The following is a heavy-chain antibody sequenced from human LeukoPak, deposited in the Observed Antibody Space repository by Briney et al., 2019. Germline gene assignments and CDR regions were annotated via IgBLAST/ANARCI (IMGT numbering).Heavy chain of an antibody. CDR2: IIEGGDVK. CDR3: ERTFGTGSMYYFDY. D-gene: IGHD3-10*01. J-gene: IGHJ4*02. Sequence: GGSLRLSCAASGFTFSAYWMTWVRQAPGKGLAWVANIIEGGDVKYYVDSVKGRFTISRDNAKNSLYLQMNSLRPDDTAAYFCERTFGTGSMYYFDYWGRGTLVAVSS. CDR1: GFTFSAYW. V-gene: IGHV3-7*01.